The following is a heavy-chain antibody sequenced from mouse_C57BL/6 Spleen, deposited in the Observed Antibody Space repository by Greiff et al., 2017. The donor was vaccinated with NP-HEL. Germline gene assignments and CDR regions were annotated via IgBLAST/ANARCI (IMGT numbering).Heavy chain of an antibody. D-gene: IGHD1-2*01. CDR3: TATPLRQGFDY. Sequence: VQLQQSGTVLARPGASVKMSCKTSGYTFTSYWMHWVKQRPGQGLEWIGAIYPGNSDTSYNQKFKGKAKLTAVTSASTAYMELSSLTNEDSAVYYCTATPLRQGFDYWGQGTTLTVSS. J-gene: IGHJ2*01. CDR2: IYPGNSDT. V-gene: IGHV1-5*01. CDR1: GYTFTSYW.